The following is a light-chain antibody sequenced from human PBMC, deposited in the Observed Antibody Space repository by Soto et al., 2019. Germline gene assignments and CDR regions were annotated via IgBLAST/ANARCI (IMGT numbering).Light chain of an antibody. Sequence: DIVITQSPATLSVSPWERGTLFCRAIQSVSSKLAWFQQKPGQAPRLLIYGAFTRSTGIPTSFSASGSKTEFTLTISSLQSEDFAVYYCQKYNMWTHSFRQGTKV. CDR2: GAF. V-gene: IGKV3-15*01. CDR1: QSVSSK. J-gene: IGKJ2*03. CDR3: QKYNMWTHS.